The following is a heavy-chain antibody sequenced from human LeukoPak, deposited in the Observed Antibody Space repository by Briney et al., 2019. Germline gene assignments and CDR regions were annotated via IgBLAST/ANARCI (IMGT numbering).Heavy chain of an antibody. CDR2: IYSCGST. CDR3: ARDLGAALDY. V-gene: IGHV3-53*01. D-gene: IGHD6-13*01. Sequence: PGGSLRLSCAASGFTLSSNYMSWVRQAPGKGGEWGSVIYSCGSTYYADSVKGRFTISRDNSKNTLYLQMNSLRAEDTAVYYCARDLGAALDYWGQGTLVTVSS. CDR1: GFTLSSNY. J-gene: IGHJ4*02.